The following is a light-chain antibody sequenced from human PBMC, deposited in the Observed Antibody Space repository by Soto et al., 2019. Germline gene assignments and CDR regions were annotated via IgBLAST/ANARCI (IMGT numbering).Light chain of an antibody. V-gene: IGKV3-11*01. Sequence: EIVLTQSPATLSLSPGERATLSCRASQSVSSYLAWYQQKPGQAPRLLIYDASNRATGIPARFSGSGSGTDFTFTISSLEPEDFAVYYCQQRSNWPLRPAFGRGTRLEIK. CDR3: QQRSNWPLRPA. J-gene: IGKJ5*01. CDR1: QSVSSY. CDR2: DAS.